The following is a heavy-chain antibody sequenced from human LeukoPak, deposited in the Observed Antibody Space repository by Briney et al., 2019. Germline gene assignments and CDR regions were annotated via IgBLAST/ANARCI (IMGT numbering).Heavy chain of an antibody. CDR3: AKTVVVPAAPSFDP. CDR1: GFTLSTYW. CDR2: IKQDGSQK. Sequence: GGSLRLSCLASGFTLSTYWMGWVRQAPGKGLEWVANIKQDGSQKYYVDSVKGRFTISRDNSKNTLYLQMNSLRAEDTAVYYCAKTVVVPAAPSFDPWGQGTLVTVPS. D-gene: IGHD2-2*01. J-gene: IGHJ5*02. V-gene: IGHV3-7*03.